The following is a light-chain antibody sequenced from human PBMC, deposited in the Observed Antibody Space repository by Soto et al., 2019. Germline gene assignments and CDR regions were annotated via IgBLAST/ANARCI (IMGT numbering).Light chain of an antibody. CDR2: WAS. J-gene: IGKJ1*01. V-gene: IGKV4-1*01. Sequence: DIVMTQSPDSLAVSLGERATINCKSSQSVLYSSNNKNYLAWYQQKPGQPPKLLIYWASTRESGVPDRFSGSGSGTDFTLTISSLQAEDVAVYYCQQYYSPWTFGQGTMVEIK. CDR1: QSVLYSSNNKNY. CDR3: QQYYSPWT.